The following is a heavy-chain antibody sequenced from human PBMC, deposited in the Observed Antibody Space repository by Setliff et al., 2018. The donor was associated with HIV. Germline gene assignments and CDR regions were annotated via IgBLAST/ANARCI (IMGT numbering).Heavy chain of an antibody. V-gene: IGHV3-21*01. CDR3: AREGRVTTAFDL. CDR2: ISSSSSYI. D-gene: IGHD1-1*01. CDR1: GFTFSSYS. Sequence: PGGSLRLSCAASGFTFSSYSMNWVRQAPGKGLEWVSSISSSSSYIYYADSVKGRFTISRDNAKNSLYLQMNSLRAEDTAVYYCAREGRVTTAFDLWGQGTLVTVSS. J-gene: IGHJ5*02.